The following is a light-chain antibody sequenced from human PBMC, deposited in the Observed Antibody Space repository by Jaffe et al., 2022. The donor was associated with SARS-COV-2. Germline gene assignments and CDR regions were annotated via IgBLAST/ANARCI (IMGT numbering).Light chain of an antibody. CDR1: TGAVTSSHY. CDR3: LLSFTGARPVI. Sequence: QAVVAQEPSLTVSPGGTVTLTCGSSTGAVTSSHYPCWFQRKPGQAPRTLIYDTSNRRSWTPARFSGSLLGDKAALTLSGAQPDDEAEYFCLLSFTGARPVIFGGGTKLTVL. J-gene: IGLJ2*01. V-gene: IGLV7-46*01. CDR2: DTS.